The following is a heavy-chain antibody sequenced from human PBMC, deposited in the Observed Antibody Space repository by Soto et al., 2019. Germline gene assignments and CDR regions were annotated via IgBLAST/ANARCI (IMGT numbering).Heavy chain of an antibody. J-gene: IGHJ2*01. Sequence: QVQLVESGGGVVQPGRSLRLSCAASGFTLSSYGMHWVRQAPGKGLEWVAAIWDDGSNKYYADSAKARFTISRDNYKNTLYLQMNSLRAEDTALYYCASGQQQLVEIGNWYFDLWGRGTLVTVSS. D-gene: IGHD6-13*01. CDR1: GFTLSSYG. CDR3: ASGQQQLVEIGNWYFDL. CDR2: IWDDGSNK. V-gene: IGHV3-33*01.